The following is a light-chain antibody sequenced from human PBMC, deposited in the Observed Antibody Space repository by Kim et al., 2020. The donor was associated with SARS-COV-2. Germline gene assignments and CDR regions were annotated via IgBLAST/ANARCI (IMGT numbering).Light chain of an antibody. V-gene: IGKV3-20*01. J-gene: IGKJ1*01. CDR2: GAS. CDR1: QSVASSY. Sequence: IVLTQSPGTLSLSPGERATLSCRASQSVASSYLAWYQQRPGQSPRLLIYGASSRVTGTPDRFSGSGSGTDFTLTISRLEPEDFAVYYCQQYGGSPRTFGQGTKVDIK. CDR3: QQYGGSPRT.